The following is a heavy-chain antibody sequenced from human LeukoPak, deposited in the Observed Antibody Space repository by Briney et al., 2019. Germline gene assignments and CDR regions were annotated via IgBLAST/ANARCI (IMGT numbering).Heavy chain of an antibody. CDR1: GFTFSSYC. CDR2: ISGRGGRT. J-gene: IGHJ4*02. V-gene: IGHV3-23*01. D-gene: IGHD2-2*01. Sequence: GGSLRLSCAASGFTFSSYCMRWVRQAPGKWLEWVSSISGRGGRTYYADSVKGRVTTSRGNSKHTLYLQTHSLPAEDTAVYYCAKERLRVVPSATFDYWGQGTLVTVSS. CDR3: AKERLRVVPSATFDY.